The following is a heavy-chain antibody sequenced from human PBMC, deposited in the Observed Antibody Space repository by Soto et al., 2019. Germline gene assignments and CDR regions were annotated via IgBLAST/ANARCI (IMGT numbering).Heavy chain of an antibody. Sequence: EVQLLESGGGLVQPGGSLRLSCAASGFTFSSYAMSWVRQAPGKGLEWVSAISGSGGSTYYADSVKGRFTISRDNSKNTLYLQMNSLRAEDTAVYYCAKTGLYYYDRSGYTDYWGQGTLVTVSS. CDR2: ISGSGGST. CDR1: GFTFSSYA. V-gene: IGHV3-23*01. D-gene: IGHD3-22*01. CDR3: AKTGLYYYDRSGYTDY. J-gene: IGHJ4*02.